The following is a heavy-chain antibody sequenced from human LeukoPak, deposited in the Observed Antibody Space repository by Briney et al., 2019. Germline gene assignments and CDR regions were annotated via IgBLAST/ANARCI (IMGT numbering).Heavy chain of an antibody. J-gene: IGHJ4*02. D-gene: IGHD3-22*01. V-gene: IGHV3-23*01. CDR3: AKEKYSSGFFDY. CDR2: ISGSGAKT. Sequence: PGGSLRLSCAASGFTFSTYAMSWVRQAPGKGLEWVSAISGSGAKTYYADSVKGRFTISRDNSKNTLYLQMKSLRAEDTAVYSCAKEKYSSGFFDYWGQGTLVTVSS. CDR1: GFTFSTYA.